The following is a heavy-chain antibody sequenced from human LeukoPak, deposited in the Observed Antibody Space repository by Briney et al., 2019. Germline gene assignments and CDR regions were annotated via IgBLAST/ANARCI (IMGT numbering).Heavy chain of an antibody. CDR3: ARYCSSTSCYVGRGVYYYGIDV. V-gene: IGHV4-59*01. CDR1: GGSISSYY. CDR2: IYYSGSP. J-gene: IGHJ6*02. Sequence: PSGTLSLACTVSGGSISSYYRSWIRQPPGKGLEWIGYIYYSGSPNYNPSLKSRVTISVDTSKNQFSLKLSSVTAPDTAVYYGARYCSSTSCYVGRGVYYYGIDVWGQGTTVTVSS. D-gene: IGHD2-2*01.